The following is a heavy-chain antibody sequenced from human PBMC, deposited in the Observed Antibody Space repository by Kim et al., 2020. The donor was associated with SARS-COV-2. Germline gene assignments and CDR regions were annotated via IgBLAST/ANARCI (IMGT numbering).Heavy chain of an antibody. D-gene: IGHD2-2*01. CDR1: GDSISYYY. V-gene: IGHV4-59*01. J-gene: IGHJ4*02. CDR2: IYYGGTT. CDR3: ARSEGRASWRQFDY. Sequence: SETLSLTCSVSGDSISYYYCSWIRQRPGKGLEWIGYIYYGGTTNYNPSLRSRVSISVDTSKNEFSLELTSVTAADTAFYYCARSEGRASWRQFDYWGRGTLVTVST.